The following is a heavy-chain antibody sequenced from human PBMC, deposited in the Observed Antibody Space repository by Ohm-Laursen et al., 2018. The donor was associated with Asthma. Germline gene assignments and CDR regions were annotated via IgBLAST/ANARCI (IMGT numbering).Heavy chain of an antibody. CDR3: ANSARYYYYGMDV. Sequence: SSVKVSCKASGGTFSSYAISWVRQAPGQGLEWMGGIIPIFGIANYAQKFQGRVTITADKSTSTAYMELSSLRSEDTAVYYCANSARYYYYGMDVWGQGTTVTVSS. V-gene: IGHV1-69*17. CDR2: IIPIFGIA. CDR1: GGTFSSYA. J-gene: IGHJ6*02. D-gene: IGHD6-6*01.